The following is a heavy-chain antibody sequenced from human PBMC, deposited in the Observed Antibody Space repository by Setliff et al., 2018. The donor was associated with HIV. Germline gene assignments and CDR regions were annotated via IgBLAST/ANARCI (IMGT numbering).Heavy chain of an antibody. V-gene: IGHV4-59*08. CDR2: IYYSGST. D-gene: IGHD2-21*02. CDR1: GMSISGYY. Sequence: SETLSLTCRVSGMSISGYYWSWIRQLPGKGLEWIGYIYYSGSTYYNPSLKSRITISVDTSENQFSLKVSSVTAADTAVYYCARGGRYCGGDCYPWHYYYYMDVWGKGTTVTVSS. J-gene: IGHJ6*03. CDR3: ARGGRYCGGDCYPWHYYYYMDV.